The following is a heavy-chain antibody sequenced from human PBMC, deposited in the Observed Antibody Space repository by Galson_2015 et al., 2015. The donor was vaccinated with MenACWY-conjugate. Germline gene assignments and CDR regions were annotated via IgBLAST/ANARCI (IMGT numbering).Heavy chain of an antibody. J-gene: IGHJ6*02. CDR2: IIPIFGTA. CDR1: GGTFSSYA. D-gene: IGHD5-18*01. CDR3: ARDPGGGIQLSPNYYYGMDV. V-gene: IGHV1-69*13. Sequence: SVKVSCKASGGTFSSYAISWVRQAPGQGLEWMGGIIPIFGTANYAQKFQGRVTITADESTSTAYMELSSLRSEDTAVYYCARDPGGGIQLSPNYYYGMDVWGQGTTVTVSS.